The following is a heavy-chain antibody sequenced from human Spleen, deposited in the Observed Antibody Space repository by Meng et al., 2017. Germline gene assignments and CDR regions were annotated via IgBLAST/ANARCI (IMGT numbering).Heavy chain of an antibody. J-gene: IGHJ5*02. CDR2: INHSGST. V-gene: IGHV4-34*01. CDR3: ARGLNWFDP. Sequence: VQLQPWGAGLLKPSETLSLPCVVSGGSFSDYDWSWIRQPPGKGLEWIGEINHSGSTNYNPSLESRATISVDTSKNQFSLKLSSVTAADTAVYYCARGLNWFDPWGQGTLVTVSS. CDR1: GGSFSDYD.